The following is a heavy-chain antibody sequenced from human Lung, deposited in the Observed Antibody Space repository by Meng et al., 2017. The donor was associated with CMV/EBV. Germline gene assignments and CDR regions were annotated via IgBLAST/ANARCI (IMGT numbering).Heavy chain of an antibody. J-gene: IGHJ5*02. CDR3: ARDLQYCGSTSCYDDCFDP. CDR2: ISAYNGDT. Sequence: ASVXVSXXASGYTFTDYGISWVRRAPGQGLEWMGWISAYNGDTNYARNLRGRVTMTTDTSTTTAYMELRSLRSDDTAVYYCARDLQYCGSTSCYDDCFDPWGQGXLVTVSS. CDR1: GYTFTDYG. D-gene: IGHD2-2*01. V-gene: IGHV1-18*01.